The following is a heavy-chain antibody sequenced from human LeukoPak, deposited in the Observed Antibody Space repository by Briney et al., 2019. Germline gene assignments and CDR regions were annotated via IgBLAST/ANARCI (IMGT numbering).Heavy chain of an antibody. CDR2: IRYDGTNK. J-gene: IGHJ4*02. Sequence: GGSLRLSCAASGFTVSSNYMSWVRQAPGKGLEWVAFIRYDGTNKYYADSVKGRFTISRDNSKNTLYLQMNSLRAEDTAVFYCATFPYYFDSSGSYYFDFWGQGTLVTVSS. CDR3: ATFPYYFDSSGSYYFDF. V-gene: IGHV3-30*02. D-gene: IGHD3-22*01. CDR1: GFTVSSNY.